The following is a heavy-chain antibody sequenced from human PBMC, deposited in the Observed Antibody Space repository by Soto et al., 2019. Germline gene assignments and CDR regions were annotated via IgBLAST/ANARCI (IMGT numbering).Heavy chain of an antibody. CDR3: AKADVGCSGGSCYLGGYYFDY. D-gene: IGHD2-15*01. CDR1: GFTFSSYA. Sequence: GGSLRLSCAASGFTFSSYAMSWVSQAPGKGLEWVSAISGSGGSTYYADSVKGRFTISRDNSKNTLYLQMNSLRAEDTAVYYCAKADVGCSGGSCYLGGYYFDYWGQGTLVTVSS. J-gene: IGHJ4*02. V-gene: IGHV3-23*01. CDR2: ISGSGGST.